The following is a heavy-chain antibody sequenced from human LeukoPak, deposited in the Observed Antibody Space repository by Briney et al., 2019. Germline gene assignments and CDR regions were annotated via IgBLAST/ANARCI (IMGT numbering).Heavy chain of an antibody. V-gene: IGHV4-34*01. D-gene: IGHD6-19*01. CDR3: WRARYDYSSGWYSSGDYFDY. CDR1: GGSFSGYY. J-gene: IGHJ4*02. Sequence: PSXXXXLTCAXXGGSFSGYYXSWVRQAPGKGLXWVGEMNHSGSTNYNTSLKRGVRISVETSKNKFSQKQRYSAAADAAVYYYWRARYDYSSGWYSSGDYFDYWGQGTLVTVSS. CDR2: MNHSGST.